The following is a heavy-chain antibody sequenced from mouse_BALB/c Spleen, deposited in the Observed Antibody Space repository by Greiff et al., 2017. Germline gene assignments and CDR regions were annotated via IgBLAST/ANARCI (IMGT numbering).Heavy chain of an antibody. V-gene: IGHV1-80*01. J-gene: IGHJ4*01. D-gene: IGHD1-2*01. Sequence: QVQLQQSGAELVRPGSSVKISCKASGYAFSSYWMNWVKQRPGQGLEWIGQIYPGDGDTNYNGKFKGKATLTADKSSSTAYMQLSSLTSEDSAVYFWASITTARAMDYWGQGTSVTVSS. CDR3: ASITTARAMDY. CDR1: GYAFSSYW. CDR2: IYPGDGDT.